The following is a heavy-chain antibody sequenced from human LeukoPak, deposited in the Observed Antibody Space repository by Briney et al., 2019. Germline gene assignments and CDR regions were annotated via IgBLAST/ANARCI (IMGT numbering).Heavy chain of an antibody. CDR1: GFTFSNYY. D-gene: IGHD6-19*01. CDR2: IRISGTTI. Sequence: PGGSLRLSCAASGFTFSNYYMSWVRQAPGKGLEWISYIRISGTTIYYTDSVKGRFTISRDNAKNSLYLQMTSLRVEDTAVYYCARAIGSGWFPFDYWGQGALVTVSS. J-gene: IGHJ4*02. V-gene: IGHV3-11*01. CDR3: ARAIGSGWFPFDY.